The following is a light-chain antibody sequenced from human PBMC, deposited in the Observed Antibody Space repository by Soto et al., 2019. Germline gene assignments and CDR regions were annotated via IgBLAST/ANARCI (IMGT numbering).Light chain of an antibody. CDR2: GAS. CDR3: QQYGSSSWT. CDR1: QSVSSSY. V-gene: IGKV3-20*01. Sequence: ESGLTQSPGTLFLSPGEKDTLSCRASQSVSSSYLAWYQQKPGQAPRLLIYGASSRATGIPDRFSGSGSGTDFTLTISRLEPEDFAVYYCQQYGSSSWTFGQGTKV. J-gene: IGKJ1*01.